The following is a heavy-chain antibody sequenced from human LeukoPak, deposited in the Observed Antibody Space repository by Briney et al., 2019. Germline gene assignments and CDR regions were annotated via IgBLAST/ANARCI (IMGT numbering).Heavy chain of an antibody. D-gene: IGHD6-13*01. CDR3: ATQGTSRRWSYYFDY. V-gene: IGHV1-2*02. Sequence: GASVKVSCKASGYTFTGYYMHWVRQAPGQGLEWMGWINPNSGGTNYAQKFQGRVTMTRDTSIVTAYMELSRLRSDDMAVYYCATQGTSRRWSYYFDYWGPGTLVTVSS. CDR2: INPNSGGT. J-gene: IGHJ4*02. CDR1: GYTFTGYY.